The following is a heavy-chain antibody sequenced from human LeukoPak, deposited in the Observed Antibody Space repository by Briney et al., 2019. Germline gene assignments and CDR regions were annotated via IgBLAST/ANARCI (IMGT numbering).Heavy chain of an antibody. D-gene: IGHD2-15*01. CDR1: GYTFTGYY. J-gene: IGHJ4*02. V-gene: IGHV1-46*01. CDR2: INPSDGST. CDR3: ARPVRRYCSGGSCYLWDY. Sequence: ASVKVSCKASGYTFTGYYMHWVRQAPGQGLEWMGMINPSDGSTSYAQKFQGRVTMTRDMSTSTVYMELSSLRSEDTAVYYCARPVRRYCSGGSCYLWDYWGQGTLVTVSS.